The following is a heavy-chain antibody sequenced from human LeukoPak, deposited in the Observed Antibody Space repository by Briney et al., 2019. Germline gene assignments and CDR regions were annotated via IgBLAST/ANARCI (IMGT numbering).Heavy chain of an antibody. Sequence: ASVKASCKASGGTFSSYAISWVRQAPGQGLEWMGRIIPILGIANYAQKFQGRVTITADKSTSTAYMELSSLRSEDTAVYYCARELPSRFLFDYWGQGTLVTVSS. J-gene: IGHJ4*02. CDR2: IIPILGIA. V-gene: IGHV1-69*04. CDR1: GGTFSSYA. CDR3: ARELPSRFLFDY. D-gene: IGHD2-15*01.